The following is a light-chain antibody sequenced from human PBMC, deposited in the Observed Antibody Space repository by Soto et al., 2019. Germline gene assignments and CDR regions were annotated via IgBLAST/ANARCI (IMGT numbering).Light chain of an antibody. CDR2: GAS. CDR1: QSVSSN. V-gene: IGKV3-15*01. Sequence: RGMPQSPSTLSVSAGERATLSCRASQSVSSNLAWYQQKPGQAPRLLIYGASTRATGIPARFSGSGSGTEFTLTISSLQSEDFAVYYCQQYNNWPRTFGQGTKVDIK. CDR3: QQYNNWPRT. J-gene: IGKJ1*01.